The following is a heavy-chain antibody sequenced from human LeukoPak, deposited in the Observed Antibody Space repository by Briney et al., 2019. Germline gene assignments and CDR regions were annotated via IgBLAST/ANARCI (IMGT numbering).Heavy chain of an antibody. V-gene: IGHV1-2*02. D-gene: IGHD3-22*01. CDR3: ARAPMVIGRGKKFDY. CDR2: INLNSGAT. CDR1: GFIFIDYY. Sequence: ASVKVSCKASGFIFIDYYLHWVRQAPGQGFEWLGWINLNSGATKYAQKFQGRVTMTRDTSISTAYMELSRLRSDDTAVYYCARAPMVIGRGKKFDYWGQGTLVTVSS. J-gene: IGHJ4*02.